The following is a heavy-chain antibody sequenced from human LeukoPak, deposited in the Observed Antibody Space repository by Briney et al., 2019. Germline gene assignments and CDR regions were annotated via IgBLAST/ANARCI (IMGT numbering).Heavy chain of an antibody. Sequence: ASMKVSCKASGYTFTRYYMYWVRQAPGQGLECMGIINPSAGSTSYAQKFQGRVTMTRDTSTSTVYMELSSLKSDDTAVYYCARRNSGYQDLDFWGQGTLVTVSS. D-gene: IGHD5-12*01. CDR3: ARRNSGYQDLDF. V-gene: IGHV1-46*01. CDR1: GYTFTRYY. CDR2: INPSAGST. J-gene: IGHJ4*02.